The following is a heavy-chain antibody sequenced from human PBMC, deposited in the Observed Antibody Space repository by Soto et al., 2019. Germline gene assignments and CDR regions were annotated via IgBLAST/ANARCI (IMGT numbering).Heavy chain of an antibody. Sequence: QVQLVQSGAEVKKPGASVKVSCKASGYTFTSYAMHWVRQAPGQRLEWMGWINAGNGNTKYSQKFQGRVSITRDTSASTAYMELSSLRSEDTAVYYCARSYDADAFDIWGQGTMVTVSS. V-gene: IGHV1-3*01. CDR1: GYTFTSYA. J-gene: IGHJ3*02. D-gene: IGHD3-22*01. CDR2: INAGNGNT. CDR3: ARSYDADAFDI.